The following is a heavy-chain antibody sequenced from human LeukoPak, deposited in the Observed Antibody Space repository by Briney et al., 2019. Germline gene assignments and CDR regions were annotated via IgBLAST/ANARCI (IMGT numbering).Heavy chain of an antibody. D-gene: IGHD3-22*01. Sequence: GASVKVSCKASGYTFTSYGICWVRQAPGQGLEWMGWISACNGNTNYAQKLQGGVTMTTDTSTSTAYMELRSLRSDDTAVYYSARGRPYYYDSSGYYSDYWGQGTLVTVSS. CDR3: ARGRPYYYDSSGYYSDY. J-gene: IGHJ4*02. CDR2: ISACNGNT. CDR1: GYTFTSYG. V-gene: IGHV1-18*01.